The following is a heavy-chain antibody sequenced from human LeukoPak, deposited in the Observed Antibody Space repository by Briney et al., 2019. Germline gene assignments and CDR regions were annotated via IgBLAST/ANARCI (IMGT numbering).Heavy chain of an antibody. CDR1: GGAFSTSA. V-gene: IGHV1-69*04. Sequence: GSSVKVSCKASGGAFSTSAIGWVRQAPGQGLEWMGRIIPILGIANYAQKFQGRVTITADKSTSTAYMELSSLRSEDTAVYYCARGADDSSGYYFDYWGQGTLVTVSS. CDR3: ARGADDSSGYYFDY. J-gene: IGHJ4*02. D-gene: IGHD3-22*01. CDR2: IIPILGIA.